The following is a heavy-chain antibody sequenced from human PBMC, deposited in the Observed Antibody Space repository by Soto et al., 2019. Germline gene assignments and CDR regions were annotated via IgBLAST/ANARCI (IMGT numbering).Heavy chain of an antibody. V-gene: IGHV3-7*01. CDR1: GFTFSNFW. CDR3: ATSAGAPGNY. D-gene: IGHD1-26*01. Sequence: EVQLVESGGGLVQPGGSLRLSCVASGFTFSNFWLSWARQAPGKGLEWVANINQDGSAKYYVPSVRGRFTISRDNAKNSRYLQMNSLRAEDAAVYYCATSAGAPGNYWGQGTLVTVSS. J-gene: IGHJ4*02. CDR2: INQDGSAK.